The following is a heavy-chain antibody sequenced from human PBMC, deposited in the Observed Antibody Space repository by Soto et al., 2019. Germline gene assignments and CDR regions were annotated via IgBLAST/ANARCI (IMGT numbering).Heavy chain of an antibody. CDR1: GGSISSYY. J-gene: IGHJ4*02. D-gene: IGHD3-3*01. CDR3: ARVNYDFWSGYFDFDY. CDR2: IYYSGST. Sequence: SETLSLTCTVSGGSISSYYWSWIRQPPGKGLEWIGYIYYSGSTNYNPSLKSRVTISVDTSKNQFSLKLSSVTAADTAVYYCARVNYDFWSGYFDFDYWGQGTLVTVYS. V-gene: IGHV4-59*01.